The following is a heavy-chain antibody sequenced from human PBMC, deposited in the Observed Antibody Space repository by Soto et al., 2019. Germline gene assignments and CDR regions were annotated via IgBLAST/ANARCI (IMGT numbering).Heavy chain of an antibody. CDR2: IYPGDSDT. J-gene: IGHJ5*02. D-gene: IGHD3-10*01. CDR1: GYSFTSYW. V-gene: IGHV5-51*01. CDR3: ARRHYYGPGSNST. Sequence: PGESLKICCKSSGYSFTSYWIGWVRQMPGKGLERMGIIYPGDSDTRYSPSFQGQVTISADKSISTAYLQWSSLKASDTAMYYCARRHYYGPGSNSTWGQGTLVTVSS.